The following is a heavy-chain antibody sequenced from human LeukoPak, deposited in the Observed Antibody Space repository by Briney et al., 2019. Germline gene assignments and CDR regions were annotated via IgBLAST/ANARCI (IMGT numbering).Heavy chain of an antibody. D-gene: IGHD4-17*01. J-gene: IGHJ4*02. V-gene: IGHV1-69*04. CDR3: ARDVFGTVTND. CDR2: IIPILGIA. Sequence: SVKVSCKASGGTFSSYAISWVRQAPGQGLEWMGRIIPILGIANYAQKFQGRVTITADKSTSTAYMELSSLRSEDTAVYYCARDVFGTVTNDWGQGTLVTVSS. CDR1: GGTFSSYA.